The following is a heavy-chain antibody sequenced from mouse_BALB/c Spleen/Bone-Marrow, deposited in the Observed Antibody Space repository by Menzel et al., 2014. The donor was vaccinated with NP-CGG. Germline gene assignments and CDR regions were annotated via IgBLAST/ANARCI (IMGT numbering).Heavy chain of an antibody. Sequence: VQLVESGPGLVAPSQSLSITCTVSGLSLTDYGVSWIRQPPGKGLEWLGVIWGGGSAYCNSVFKSRLSISKDNSKSQVFLKMNSLQTDDTAMYYCARDGYYLFYWGQGTSVTVSS. CDR2: IWGGGSA. CDR1: GLSLTDYG. D-gene: IGHD2-3*01. CDR3: ARDGYYLFY. J-gene: IGHJ4*01. V-gene: IGHV2-6-5*01.